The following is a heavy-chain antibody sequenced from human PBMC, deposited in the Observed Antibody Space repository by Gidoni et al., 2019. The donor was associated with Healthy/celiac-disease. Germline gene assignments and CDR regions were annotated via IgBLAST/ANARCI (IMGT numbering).Heavy chain of an antibody. CDR3: ARHITIFGVVIAGDYYYMDV. V-gene: IGHV4-39*01. J-gene: IGHJ6*03. D-gene: IGHD3-3*01. CDR1: GGSISSSSYY. Sequence: QLQLQESGPGLVKPSEPLSLTCTVSGGSISSSSYYWGWIRQPPGKGLEWIGSIYYSGSTYYHPSLKSRVTISVDTSKNQFSLKLSSVTAADTAVYYCARHITIFGVVIAGDYYYMDVWGKGTTVTVSS. CDR2: IYYSGST.